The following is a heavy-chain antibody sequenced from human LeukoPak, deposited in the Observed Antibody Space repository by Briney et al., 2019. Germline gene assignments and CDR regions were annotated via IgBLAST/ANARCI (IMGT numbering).Heavy chain of an antibody. Sequence: SETLSLTCAVYGGSFSGYYWSWIRQPPGKGLEWIGEINHSGSTNCNPSLKSRVTISVDTSKNQFSLKLSSVTAADTAVYYCARGATNSLLLRYFDWSIKGGAFDIWGQGTMVTVSS. D-gene: IGHD3-9*01. V-gene: IGHV4-34*01. J-gene: IGHJ3*02. CDR2: INHSGST. CDR3: ARGATNSLLLRYFDWSIKGGAFDI. CDR1: GGSFSGYY.